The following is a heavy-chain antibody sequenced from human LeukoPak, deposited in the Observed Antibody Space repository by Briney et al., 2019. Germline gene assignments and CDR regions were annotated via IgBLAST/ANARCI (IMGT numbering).Heavy chain of an antibody. Sequence: GGSLRLSCAASGFTFSSYSMNWVRQAPGQGLEWVSSISSSSSYIYYADSVKGRFTISRDNAKDSLYLQMNSLRAEDTAVYYCARPRGVGASTPDAFDIWGQGTMVTVSS. V-gene: IGHV3-21*01. J-gene: IGHJ3*02. CDR1: GFTFSSYS. D-gene: IGHD1-26*01. CDR3: ARPRGVGASTPDAFDI. CDR2: ISSSSSYI.